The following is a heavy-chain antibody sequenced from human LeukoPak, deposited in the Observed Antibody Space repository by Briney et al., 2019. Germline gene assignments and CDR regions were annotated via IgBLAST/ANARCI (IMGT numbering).Heavy chain of an antibody. CDR3: SWGIQSAFDI. J-gene: IGHJ3*02. CDR2: INPSGGST. D-gene: IGHD3-16*01. CDR1: GYTFTSYY. Sequence: ASVKVSCKASGYTFTSYYMHWVRQAPGQGLEWMGIINPSGGSTSYAQKLQGRVTMTRDTSTSTVYMELSSLRSEDTAVYYCSWGIQSAFDIWGQGTMVTVSS. V-gene: IGHV1-46*03.